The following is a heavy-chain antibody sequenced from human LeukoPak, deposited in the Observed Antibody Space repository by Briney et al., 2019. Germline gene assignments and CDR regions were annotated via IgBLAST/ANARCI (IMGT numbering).Heavy chain of an antibody. CDR3: ARSPYCSSTSCYQLDY. D-gene: IGHD2-2*01. CDR1: GGSINSYY. Sequence: PSETLSLTCTVSGGSINSYYWSWIRQPPGKGLEWIGYIYYTGTTNYNPSLKSRVTISVDTSKNQFSLKLSSVTAADTAVYYCARSPYCSSTSCYQLDYWGQGTLVTVSS. CDR2: IYYTGTT. J-gene: IGHJ4*02. V-gene: IGHV4-59*12.